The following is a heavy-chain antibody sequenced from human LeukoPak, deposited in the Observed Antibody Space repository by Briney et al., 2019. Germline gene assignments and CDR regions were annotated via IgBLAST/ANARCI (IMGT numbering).Heavy chain of an antibody. CDR2: INPNSGNT. CDR3: ARRTGIAVAGTDY. J-gene: IGHJ4*02. Sequence: ASVTVSCKASGYTFTSYDFNWVRQATGQGLEGVGWINPNSGNTGYAQKFQGRVTMTRNTSISTAYMELSSLRSEDTAVYYCARRTGIAVAGTDYWGQGTLVTVSS. CDR1: GYTFTSYD. D-gene: IGHD6-19*01. V-gene: IGHV1-8*01.